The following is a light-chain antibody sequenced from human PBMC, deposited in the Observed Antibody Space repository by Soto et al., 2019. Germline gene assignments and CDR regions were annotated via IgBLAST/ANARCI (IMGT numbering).Light chain of an antibody. CDR1: QSISSY. J-gene: IGKJ4*02. Sequence: DIQMTQSPSSLSASVGDRVTITCRASQSISSYLNWYQQKPRKAPKLLIYAASSLQSGGPSRFSGSGSGTDFTLTISSLQPEDFATYYCQQSYSTPHTFGGGTKVEIK. V-gene: IGKV1-39*01. CDR2: AAS. CDR3: QQSYSTPHT.